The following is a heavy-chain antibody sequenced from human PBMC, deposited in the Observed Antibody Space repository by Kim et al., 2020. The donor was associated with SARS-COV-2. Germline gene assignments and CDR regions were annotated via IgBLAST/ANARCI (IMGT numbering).Heavy chain of an antibody. V-gene: IGHV4-4*02. J-gene: IGHJ4*02. Sequence: YDPSLKSRVTISVNKSKNQFSLKLSSVTAADTAVYYCARRGLGIAAAGTAYWGQGTLVTVSS. D-gene: IGHD6-13*01. CDR3: ARRGLGIAAAGTAY.